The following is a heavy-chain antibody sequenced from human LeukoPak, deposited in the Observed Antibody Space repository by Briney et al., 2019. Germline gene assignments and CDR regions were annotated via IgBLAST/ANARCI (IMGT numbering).Heavy chain of an antibody. D-gene: IGHD4-23*01. J-gene: IGHJ4*02. CDR3: ATTVVTPSGFDY. V-gene: IGHV3-66*01. CDR1: GFTVSSNY. Sequence: PGGSLRLSCAASGFTVSSNYMSWVRQAPGKGLEWVSVIYSGGSTYYADSVKGRFTISRDNSKNTLYLQMNSLRAEDTAVYYCATTVVTPSGFDYWGQGTLVTVSS. CDR2: IYSGGST.